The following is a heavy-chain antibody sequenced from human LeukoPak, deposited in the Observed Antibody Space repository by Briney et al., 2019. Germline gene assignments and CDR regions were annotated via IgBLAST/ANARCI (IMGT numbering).Heavy chain of an antibody. J-gene: IGHJ4*02. D-gene: IGHD3-22*01. CDR2: INPNSGGT. V-gene: IGHV1-2*02. CDR1: GYTFTGYY. CDR3: ARGRVGSGYSTDY. Sequence: ASVTVSCKASGYTFTGYYMHWVRQAPGQGLEWMGWINPNSGGTNYAQKFQGRVTMTRDTSISTAYMELSRLRSDDTAVYYCARGRVGSGYSTDYWGQGTLVTVSS.